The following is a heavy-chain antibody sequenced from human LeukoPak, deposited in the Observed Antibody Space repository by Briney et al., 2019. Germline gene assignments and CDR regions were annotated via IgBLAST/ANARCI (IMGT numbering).Heavy chain of an antibody. CDR1: GFTFSSYP. Sequence: PGGSLRLSCAASGFTFSSYPLHWVRQAPGKGLEWVTLISNDGSRIYYADSVKGRFTISRDNSKNTFYLQMSSLRTEDTAVYYCARESGWGLPHAFDFWGQGTMVTVSS. J-gene: IGHJ3*01. D-gene: IGHD3-3*01. V-gene: IGHV3-30-3*01. CDR2: ISNDGSRI. CDR3: ARESGWGLPHAFDF.